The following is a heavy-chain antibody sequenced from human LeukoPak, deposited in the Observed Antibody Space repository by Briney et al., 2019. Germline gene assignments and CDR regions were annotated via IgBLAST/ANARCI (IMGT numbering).Heavy chain of an antibody. J-gene: IGHJ6*03. Sequence: SETLSLTCAVYGGSFSGYYWSWIRQPPGKGLEWIGEINHSGSTNYNPSLKSRVTISVDTSKNQFSLKLSSVTAADTAVYYCARGRSSMVRGYYYYYMDVWGKGTTVTIS. CDR3: ARGRSSMVRGYYYYYMDV. D-gene: IGHD3-10*01. CDR2: INHSGST. CDR1: GGSFSGYY. V-gene: IGHV4-34*01.